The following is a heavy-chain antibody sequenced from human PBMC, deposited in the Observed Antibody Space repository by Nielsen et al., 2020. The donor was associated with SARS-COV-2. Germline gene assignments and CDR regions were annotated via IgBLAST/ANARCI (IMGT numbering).Heavy chain of an antibody. D-gene: IGHD1-26*01. Sequence: ASVKVSCKASGYTFTSYAMHWVRQAPGQRLEWMGWINAGNGNTKYSQKFQGRVTITRDTSASTAYMELSSLRSEDTAVYYCARGAHSGSYYPNFDYWGQGTLVTVSS. V-gene: IGHV1-3*01. CDR2: INAGNGNT. CDR3: ARGAHSGSYYPNFDY. J-gene: IGHJ4*02. CDR1: GYTFTSYA.